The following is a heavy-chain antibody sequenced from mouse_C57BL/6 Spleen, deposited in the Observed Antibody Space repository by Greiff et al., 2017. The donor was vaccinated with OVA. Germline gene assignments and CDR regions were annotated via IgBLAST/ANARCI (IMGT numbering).Heavy chain of an antibody. Sequence: EVHLVESGGDLVKPGGSLKLSCAASGFTFSSYGMSWVRQTPDKRLEWVATISSGGSYTYYPDSVKGRFTISRDNAKNTLYLQMSSLKSEDTAMYYCARQTIITTVVAFYAMDYWGQGTSVTVSS. CDR3: ARQTIITTVVAFYAMDY. D-gene: IGHD1-1*01. CDR1: GFTFSSYG. J-gene: IGHJ4*01. V-gene: IGHV5-6*01. CDR2: ISSGGSYT.